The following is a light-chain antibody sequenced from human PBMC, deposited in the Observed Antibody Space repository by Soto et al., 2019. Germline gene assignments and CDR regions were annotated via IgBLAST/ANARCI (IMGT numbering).Light chain of an antibody. CDR1: QSVLYTSDNKNY. CDR3: QQYGSSPLT. Sequence: DLVLTQSPDSLAVSLGERATINCRSSQSVLYTSDNKNYLAWYQQKPGQSPRLLIYWASTRESGVPDRFSGSGSGTDFPLTISRLEPEDFAVYYCQQYGSSPLTFGGRTKVDI. V-gene: IGKV4-1*01. J-gene: IGKJ4*01. CDR2: WAS.